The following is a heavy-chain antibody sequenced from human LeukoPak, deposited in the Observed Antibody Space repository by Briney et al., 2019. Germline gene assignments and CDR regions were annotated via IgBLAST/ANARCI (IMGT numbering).Heavy chain of an antibody. V-gene: IGHV4-61*01. J-gene: IGHJ4*02. Sequence: SETLSLTCTVSGGSVSSGSYYWSWIRQPPGKGLEWIGYICYSGSTNYNPSLKSRVTISVDTSKNQFSLKLSSVTAADTAVYYCARINRASTSYDYWGQGTLVTVSS. D-gene: IGHD2-2*01. CDR1: GGSVSSGSYY. CDR2: ICYSGST. CDR3: ARINRASTSYDY.